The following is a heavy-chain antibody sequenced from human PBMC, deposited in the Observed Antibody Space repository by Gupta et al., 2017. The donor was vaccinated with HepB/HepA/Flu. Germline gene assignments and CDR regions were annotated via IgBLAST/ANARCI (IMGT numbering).Heavy chain of an antibody. CDR3: TTTLTSGYCSGGSCSH. J-gene: IGHJ4*02. CDR2: IKGKTDGGTT. CDR1: GFTFSNAW. V-gene: IGHV3-15*01. D-gene: IGHD2-15*01. Sequence: QLVESGGGFEKPGGSLRLCCAASGFTFSNAWMSWVRQAPGKGLEWVGRIKGKTDGGTTDYAAPVKGRFTISRDDSKNTLYLQMNSLETEDTAVYYCTTTLTSGYCSGGSCSHWGQGTLVTVSS.